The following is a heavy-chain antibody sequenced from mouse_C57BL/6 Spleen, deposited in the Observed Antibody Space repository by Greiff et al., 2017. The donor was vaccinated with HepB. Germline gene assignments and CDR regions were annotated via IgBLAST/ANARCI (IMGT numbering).Heavy chain of an antibody. J-gene: IGHJ4*01. V-gene: IGHV6-6*01. CDR3: TRLLRDAMDY. Sequence: EVQLQESGGGLVQPGGSMKLSCAASGFTFSDAWMDWVRQSPEKGLEWVAEIRNKANNHATYYAESVKGRFTISRDDSKRSVYLQMNSLRAEDTGIYYCTRLLRDAMDYWGQGTSVTVAS. CDR1: GFTFSDAW. D-gene: IGHD1-1*01. CDR2: IRNKANNHAT.